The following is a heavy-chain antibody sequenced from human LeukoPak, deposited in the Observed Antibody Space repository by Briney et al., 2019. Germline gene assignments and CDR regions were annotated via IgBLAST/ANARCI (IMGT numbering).Heavy chain of an antibody. CDR2: INWSGVST. V-gene: IGHV3-20*04. J-gene: IGHJ2*01. D-gene: IGHD2-15*01. Sequence: GGSLRLSCAASGFTFDDYAMSWVRQAPGKGLEWVSGINWSGVSTGYADSVKGRFTISRDNTKNSLFLQMNSLRAEDTAFYYCAKGKDTLNPYWYFDVWGRGTLVTVSS. CDR1: GFTFDDYA. CDR3: AKGKDTLNPYWYFDV.